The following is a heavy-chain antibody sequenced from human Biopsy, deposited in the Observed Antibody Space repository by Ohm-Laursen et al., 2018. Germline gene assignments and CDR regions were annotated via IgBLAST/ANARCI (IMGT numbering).Heavy chain of an antibody. D-gene: IGHD4-23*01. J-gene: IGHJ1*01. CDR2: ISLTGYT. V-gene: IGHV4-59*07. Sequence: SDTLSLTCTVSGVSITAYYWTWIRQPPGKGLEWIGHISLTGYTSSKSSLKSRVTISLDTSRKHFSLRLTSLAAADTAVYYCARGSNEYGGLYFPHWGQGTLVTVSS. CDR1: GVSITAYY. CDR3: ARGSNEYGGLYFPH.